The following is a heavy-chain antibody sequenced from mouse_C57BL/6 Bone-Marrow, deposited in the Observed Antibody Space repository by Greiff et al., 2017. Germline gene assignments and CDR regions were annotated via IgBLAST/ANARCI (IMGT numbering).Heavy chain of an antibody. CDR1: GFTFTSYW. Sequence: QVQLQQSGAELVKPGASVKLSCKASGFTFTSYWMPWVKQRPGQGLEWIGMIHPNSGSTNYTEKFKSKVTMTVDNSYSTPYLQLSSLTSGDSAVYYCARSESHSNYDYWGQGTTLTVSS. J-gene: IGHJ2*01. CDR2: IHPNSGST. D-gene: IGHD2-5*01. V-gene: IGHV1-64*01. CDR3: ARSESHSNYDY.